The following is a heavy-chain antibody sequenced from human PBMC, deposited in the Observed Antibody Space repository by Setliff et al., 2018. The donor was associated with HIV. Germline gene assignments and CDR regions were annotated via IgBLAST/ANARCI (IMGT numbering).Heavy chain of an antibody. CDR1: GGSFSDYY. CDR2: INHSGRT. CDR3: ARVKSPTNYYDSSGYNWFDP. V-gene: IGHV4-34*01. Sequence: PSETLSLTCAVYGGSFSDYYWSWIRQPPGKGLEWIGEINHSGRTIQSPSLGSRVTISVDTSKNQFSLKLSSETAADTAVYYCARVKSPTNYYDSSGYNWFDPWGQGTLVTVSS. J-gene: IGHJ5*02. D-gene: IGHD3-22*01.